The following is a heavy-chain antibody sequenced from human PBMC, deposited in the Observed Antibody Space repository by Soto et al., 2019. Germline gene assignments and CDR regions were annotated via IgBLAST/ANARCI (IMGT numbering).Heavy chain of an antibody. CDR1: GFSLSTSGVG. Sequence: FGPTLVNPTQTLTLTCTFSGFSLSTSGVGVGWIRQPPGKALEWLALIYWNDDKRYSPSLKSRLTITKDTSKNQVVLTMTNMDPVDTATYYCTHLGTSYSSSSNLHYWGQGTLVTVS. CDR3: THLGTSYSSSSNLHY. CDR2: IYWNDDK. J-gene: IGHJ4*02. V-gene: IGHV2-5*01. D-gene: IGHD6-6*01.